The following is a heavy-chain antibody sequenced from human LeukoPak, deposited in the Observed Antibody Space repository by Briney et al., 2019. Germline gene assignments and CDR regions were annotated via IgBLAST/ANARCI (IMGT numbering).Heavy chain of an antibody. CDR2: ISSGSGTT. Sequence: GGSLRLSCAASGFIFRSYSMNWVRQTPGKGLEWISYISSGSGTTYYGDSVQGRFITSRDNAKNSLHLQMNSLRAEDTGVCYCAKDRGNDYGVFDYWGQGILVTVSS. V-gene: IGHV3-48*01. CDR3: AKDRGNDYGVFDY. D-gene: IGHD4-17*01. CDR1: GFIFRSYS. J-gene: IGHJ4*02.